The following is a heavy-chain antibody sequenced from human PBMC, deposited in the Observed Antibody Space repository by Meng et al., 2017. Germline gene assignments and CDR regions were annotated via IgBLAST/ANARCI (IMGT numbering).Heavy chain of an antibody. CDR2: INPSGGST. D-gene: IGHD3-16*01. CDR3: ARVGLDAEYFQH. Sequence: ASVKVSCKASGYTFTSYYMHWVRQAPGQGLEWMGIINPSGGSTSYAQKFQGRVTMTRDTSTSTVYMELSSLRSEDTAVDYCARVGLDAEYFQHWGQGTLVTVSS. V-gene: IGHV1-46*01. CDR1: GYTFTSYY. J-gene: IGHJ1*01.